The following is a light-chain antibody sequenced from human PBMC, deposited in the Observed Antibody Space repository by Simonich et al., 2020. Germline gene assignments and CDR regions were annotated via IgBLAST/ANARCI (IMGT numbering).Light chain of an antibody. Sequence: QSALTQEASVSGTGGQKVTLSCTGNSNNVGSYALGWYQQISHGAPKTVLFGNSPPPRIPDRFSGTKASPTASLTISGLQPEDGGDYYCSTWDYSLSAQVFGGGTKLTVL. CDR2: GNS. CDR3: STWDYSLSAQV. J-gene: IGLJ3*02. V-gene: IGLV1-44*01. CDR1: SNNVGSYA.